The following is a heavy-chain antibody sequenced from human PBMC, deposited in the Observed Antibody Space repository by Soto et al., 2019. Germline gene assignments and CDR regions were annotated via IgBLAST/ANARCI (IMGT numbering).Heavy chain of an antibody. V-gene: IGHV1-18*04. D-gene: IGHD3-10*01. CDR2: ISAYNGNT. Sequence: ASVKVSCKASGYTFTSYGISWVRQAPGQGLESMGWISAYNGNTNYAQKLQGRVTMTTDTSTSTAYMELRSLRSDDTAVYYCTRDLDPRGSAPISEYWGQGTLVTVSS. CDR3: TRDLDPRGSAPISEY. CDR1: GYTFTSYG. J-gene: IGHJ4*02.